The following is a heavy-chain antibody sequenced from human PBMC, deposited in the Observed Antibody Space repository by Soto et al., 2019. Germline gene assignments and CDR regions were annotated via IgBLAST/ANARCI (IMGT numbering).Heavy chain of an antibody. Sequence: GSLRLSCAASGFTFSSYAMNWVRQAPGKGLEWVALISHDGINKYYADSVRGRFTISRDSSTNTLYLQMNSLRAADTAVYYCGRCTSTSCHLGSDYWGQGTLVTVSS. V-gene: IGHV3-30-3*01. J-gene: IGHJ4*02. CDR2: ISHDGINK. CDR3: GRCTSTSCHLGSDY. CDR1: GFTFSSYA. D-gene: IGHD2-2*01.